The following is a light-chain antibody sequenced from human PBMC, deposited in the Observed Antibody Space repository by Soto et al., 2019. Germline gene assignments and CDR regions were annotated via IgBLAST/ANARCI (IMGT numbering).Light chain of an antibody. CDR1: QSISSW. CDR3: QKYNSAPLT. Sequence: DIQMTQSPSTLSASVGDRVTITCRASQSISSWLAWYQQKPGKAPKLLIYKASSLESGVPSRFSGSGSGTDFTLTISSLQPEDVATYYCQKYNSAPLTFGQGTKVDIK. CDR2: KAS. V-gene: IGKV1-5*03. J-gene: IGKJ1*01.